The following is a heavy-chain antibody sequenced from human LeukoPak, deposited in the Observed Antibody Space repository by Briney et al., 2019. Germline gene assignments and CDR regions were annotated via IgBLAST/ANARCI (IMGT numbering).Heavy chain of an antibody. V-gene: IGHV4-59*08. CDR2: MYYNGDT. D-gene: IGHD6-13*01. CDR1: GDSISRPY. J-gene: IGHJ4*02. CDR3: GRQLAGFAAGGFSDY. Sequence: TSETLSLTCTVSGDSISRPYWTWIRQPPGKGLGCLGYMYYNGDTHYSPSLRGRVTLSVDTSKNQFSLTLTSVTAADTAVYYCGRQLAGFAAGGFSDYWGQGILVTVSS.